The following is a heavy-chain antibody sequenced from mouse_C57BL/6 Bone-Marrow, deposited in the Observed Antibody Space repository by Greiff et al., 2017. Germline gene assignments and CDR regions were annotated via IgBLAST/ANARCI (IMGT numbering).Heavy chain of an antibody. CDR1: GYTFTSYW. D-gene: IGHD1-1*01. CDR3: ARGSGSLLLRDY. V-gene: IGHV1-55*01. CDR2: IYPGSGST. J-gene: IGHJ2*01. Sequence: QVQLQQPGAELVKPGASVKMSCKASGYTFTSYWITWVKQRPGQGLEWMGDIYPGSGSTNYNEKFKSKATLTVDTSSSTAYMQLSSLTSEDSAVYYCARGSGSLLLRDYWGQGTTLTVSS.